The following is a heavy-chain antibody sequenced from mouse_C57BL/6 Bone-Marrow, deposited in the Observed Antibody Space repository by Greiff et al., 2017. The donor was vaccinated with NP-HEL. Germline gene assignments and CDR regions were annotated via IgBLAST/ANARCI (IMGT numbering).Heavy chain of an antibody. V-gene: IGHV1-81*01. CDR2: IYPRSGNT. CDR3: ARGGWLYYFDY. J-gene: IGHJ2*01. Sequence: VQRVESGAELARPGASVKLSCKASGYTFTSYGISWVKQRTGQGLEWIGEIYPRSGNTYYNEKFKGKATLTADKSSSTAYMELRSLTSEDSAVYFCARGGWLYYFDYWGQGTTLTVSS. CDR1: GYTFTSYG. D-gene: IGHD2-3*01.